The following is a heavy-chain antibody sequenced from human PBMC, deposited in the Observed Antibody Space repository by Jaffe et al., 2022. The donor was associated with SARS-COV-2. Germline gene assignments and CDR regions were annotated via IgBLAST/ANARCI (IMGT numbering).Heavy chain of an antibody. CDR2: IKQDGSEK. Sequence: EVQLVESGGGLVQPGGSLRLSCAASGFTFSSYWMSWVRQAPGKGLEWVANIKQDGSEKYYVDSVKGRFTISRDNAKNSLYLQMNSLRAEDTAVYYCARETRYCSGGSCPFDYWGQGTLVTVSS. D-gene: IGHD2-15*01. CDR3: ARETRYCSGGSCPFDY. V-gene: IGHV3-7*03. CDR1: GFTFSSYW. J-gene: IGHJ4*02.